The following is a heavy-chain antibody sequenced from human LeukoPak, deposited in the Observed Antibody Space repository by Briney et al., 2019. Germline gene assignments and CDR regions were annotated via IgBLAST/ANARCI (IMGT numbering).Heavy chain of an antibody. V-gene: IGHV1-46*01. CDR3: ARDSDPRGFDP. J-gene: IGHJ5*02. CDR2: INPSGGST. Sequence: ASVKVSCKASGYTFTSYYMHWVRQAPGQGLEWMGIINPSGGSTSYAQKFQGRVTMTRDTSMSTVYMELSSLRSEDTAVYYSARDSDPRGFDPWGQGTLVTVSS. CDR1: GYTFTSYY.